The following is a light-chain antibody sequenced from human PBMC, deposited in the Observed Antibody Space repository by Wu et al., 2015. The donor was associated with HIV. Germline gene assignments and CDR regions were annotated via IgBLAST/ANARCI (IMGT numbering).Light chain of an antibody. CDR2: GAS. Sequence: EIVLTQSPDTLSLSPGEGATLSCRASQTIPNNWLAWYQHKPGQAPRLLIYGASSRATGIPDRFSGSVSWTDFTLSITRLEPEDSAVYYCQQYGGPXTFGQGPRWKS. J-gene: IGKJ1*01. V-gene: IGKV3-20*01. CDR3: QQYGGPXT. CDR1: QTIPNNW.